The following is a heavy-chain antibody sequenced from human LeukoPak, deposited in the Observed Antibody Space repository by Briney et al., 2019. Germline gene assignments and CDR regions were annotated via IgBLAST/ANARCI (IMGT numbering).Heavy chain of an antibody. V-gene: IGHV1-2*02. Sequence: EASVKVSCKASGFTFTGYYMHWVRQAPGHGLEWMGWSNPNSGGTNYAQKFQGRVTMTRDTSISTAYMELSSLRADDTAVYYCARAVAAAKRGDFFDYWGQGTLVTVSS. CDR2: SNPNSGGT. CDR1: GFTFTGYY. D-gene: IGHD2-2*01. CDR3: ARAVAAAKRGDFFDY. J-gene: IGHJ4*02.